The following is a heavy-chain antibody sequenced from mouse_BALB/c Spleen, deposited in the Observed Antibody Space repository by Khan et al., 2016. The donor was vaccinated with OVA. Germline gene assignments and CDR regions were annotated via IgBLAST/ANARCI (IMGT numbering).Heavy chain of an antibody. CDR2: IAPGSGSS. CDR3: ASDNYNGRTCYAMDY. J-gene: IGHJ4*01. Sequence: DLVKPGASVKLSCKASGYTFTSYWINWIKQRPGQGLEWIGRIAPGSGSSSYNAMFKGKATLTLDTSYSTAYIPLRSLSSDDSAFYFCASDNYNGRTCYAMDYWGQGTSVTVSA. CDR1: GYTFTSYW. D-gene: IGHD1-1*01. V-gene: IGHV1S41*01.